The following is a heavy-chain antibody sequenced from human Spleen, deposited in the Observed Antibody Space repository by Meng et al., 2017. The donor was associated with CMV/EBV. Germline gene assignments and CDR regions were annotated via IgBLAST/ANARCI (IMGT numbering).Heavy chain of an antibody. CDR1: GFSFSSYS. Sequence: GGSLRLSCAASGFSFSSYSLNWVRQAPGKGLEWVSSISSSSSHIYYTDSVKGRFTISRDNAKNSLYLQMNSLRAEDTAVYYCARDLGSSSYYYYGMDVWGQGTTVTVSS. V-gene: IGHV3-21*01. CDR2: ISSSSSHI. D-gene: IGHD6-6*01. CDR3: ARDLGSSSYYYYGMDV. J-gene: IGHJ6*02.